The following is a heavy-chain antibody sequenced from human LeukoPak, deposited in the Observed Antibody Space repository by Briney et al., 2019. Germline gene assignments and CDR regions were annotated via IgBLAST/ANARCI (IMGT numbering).Heavy chain of an antibody. CDR1: GGTFSSYA. Sequence: SVKVSCKASGGTFSSYAISWVRQAPGQGLEWMGRIIPIFGTANYAQKFQGRVTITTDESTSTAYMELSSLRSKDTAVYYCAREYSYGFYYFDYWGQGTLSPSPQ. CDR2: IIPIFGTA. D-gene: IGHD5-18*01. J-gene: IGHJ4*02. V-gene: IGHV1-69*05. CDR3: AREYSYGFYYFDY.